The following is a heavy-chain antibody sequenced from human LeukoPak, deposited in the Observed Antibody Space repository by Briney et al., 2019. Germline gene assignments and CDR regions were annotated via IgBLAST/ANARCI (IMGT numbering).Heavy chain of an antibody. J-gene: IGHJ4*02. CDR3: ATLEIGDYYFDY. Sequence: SETLSLTCTVSGDSISSSSYYWGWVRQPPGKGLEWIGSISYSGSIHYNPSLKSRVTISVDTSKNHFSLRLSSVTAADTAVYYCATLEIGDYYFDYWGQGTLVTVSS. CDR1: GDSISSSSYY. V-gene: IGHV4-39*01. CDR2: ISYSGSI. D-gene: IGHD3-16*01.